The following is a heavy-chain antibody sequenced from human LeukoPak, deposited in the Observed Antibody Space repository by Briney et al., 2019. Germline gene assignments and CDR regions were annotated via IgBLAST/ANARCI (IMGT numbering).Heavy chain of an antibody. CDR1: GFTFTNSA. J-gene: IGHJ4*02. CDR2: IVVASGNT. Sequence: ASVKVFCKASGFTFTNSAIQWVRQARGQRLEWIVWIVVASGNTKYAQKFQERVTITRDMSTSTAYMELSSLRPEDTAVYYCAAAPIEMQQRGFDYWGQGTLVTVSS. V-gene: IGHV1-58*02. CDR3: AAAPIEMQQRGFDY. D-gene: IGHD5-24*01.